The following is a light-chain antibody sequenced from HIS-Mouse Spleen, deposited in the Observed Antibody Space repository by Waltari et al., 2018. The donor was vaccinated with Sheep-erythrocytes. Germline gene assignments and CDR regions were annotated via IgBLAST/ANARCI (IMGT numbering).Light chain of an antibody. CDR3: CSYAGSYNHV. CDR1: SSDVGGYNS. J-gene: IGLJ1*01. CDR2: HVS. Sequence: QSALTQPRSVSGSPGQSVPIPCTGTSSDVGGYNSVSWYQQHPGKAPKLMIYHVSKRPSGVPDRFSGSKSGNTASLTISGLQAEDEADYYCCSYAGSYNHVFATGTKVTVL. V-gene: IGLV2-11*01.